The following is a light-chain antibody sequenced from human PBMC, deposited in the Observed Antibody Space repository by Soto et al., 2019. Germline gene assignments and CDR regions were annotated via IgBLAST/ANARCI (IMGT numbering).Light chain of an antibody. CDR2: DAS. Sequence: EILMTQSPATLSVSLGERATLSCRASQSVRSVLAWYQHKPGQAPRLLIYDASTRATGIPARFSGSGSGTEFTLTISSLQSEDFAVYYCQQYHNWPPITFGQGTRLEIK. V-gene: IGKV3-15*01. CDR1: QSVRSV. CDR3: QQYHNWPPIT. J-gene: IGKJ5*01.